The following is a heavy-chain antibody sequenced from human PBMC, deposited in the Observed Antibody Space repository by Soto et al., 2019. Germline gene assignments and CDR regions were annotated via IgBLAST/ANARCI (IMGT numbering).Heavy chain of an antibody. CDR2: IWYDGSNK. Sequence: QVQLVESGGGVVQPGRSLRLSCAASGFTFSSYGMHWVRQAPGKGLEWVAVIWYDGSNKYYADSVKGRFTISRDNSKNTLYLQMNSLRAEDRAGYYCAGRGYSYGYVGLDYWGQGTLVTVSS. J-gene: IGHJ4*02. CDR1: GFTFSSYG. V-gene: IGHV3-33*01. D-gene: IGHD5-18*01. CDR3: AGRGYSYGYVGLDY.